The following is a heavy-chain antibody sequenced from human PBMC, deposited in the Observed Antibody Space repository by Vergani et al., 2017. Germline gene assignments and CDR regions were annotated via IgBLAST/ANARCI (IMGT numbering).Heavy chain of an antibody. J-gene: IGHJ4*02. V-gene: IGHV1-69*04. CDR3: ARVHARVAVAGTEYYFDY. CDR2: IIPILGIA. D-gene: IGHD6-19*01. CDR1: GGTFSSYA. Sequence: QVQLVQSGAEVKKPGSSVKVSCKASGGTFSSYAISWVRQAPGQGLEWMGRIIPILGIANYAQKFQGRVTITADKSTSTAYMELSSLRSEDTAVYYCARVHARVAVAGTEYYFDYWGQGTLVTVSS.